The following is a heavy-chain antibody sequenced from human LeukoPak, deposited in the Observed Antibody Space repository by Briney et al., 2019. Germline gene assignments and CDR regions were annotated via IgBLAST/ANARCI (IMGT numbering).Heavy chain of an antibody. CDR3: ARGPHYYGSGSYDYYYYMDV. J-gene: IGHJ6*03. D-gene: IGHD3-10*01. CDR1: GYTFTSYG. V-gene: IGHV1-18*01. CDR2: ISAYNGNT. Sequence: ASVKVSCKASGYTFTSYGISWVRQAPGQGLEWMGWISAYNGNTNYAQKLQGRVTMTTDTSTSTAYMELRSLRSDDTAVYYCARGPHYYGSGSYDYYYYMDVWGKGTTVTVSS.